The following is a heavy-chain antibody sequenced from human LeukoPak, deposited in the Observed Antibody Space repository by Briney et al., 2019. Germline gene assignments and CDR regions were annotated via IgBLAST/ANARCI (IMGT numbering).Heavy chain of an antibody. V-gene: IGHV3-48*03. J-gene: IGHJ4*02. CDR2: ISGSGSTI. CDR1: GFTFSSYE. Sequence: PGGPLRLSCSASGFTFSSYEMNWGRQAPGKGLEWVSSISGSGSTIYYADSVKGRFTISRDNAKNSLYLQMNSLRAEDTAVYYCARARSHWGQGTLVTVSS. D-gene: IGHD1-26*01. CDR3: ARARSH.